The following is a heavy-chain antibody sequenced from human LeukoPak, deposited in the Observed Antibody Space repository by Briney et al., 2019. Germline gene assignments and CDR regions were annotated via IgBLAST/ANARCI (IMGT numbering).Heavy chain of an antibody. CDR3: LSNRGLDY. D-gene: IGHD1-14*01. J-gene: IGHJ4*02. CDR1: GFTVSSNY. V-gene: IGHV3-66*01. CDR2: IYSGGST. Sequence: PGGSLRLSCAASGFTVSSNYMSWVRQAPGKGLEWVSVIYSGGSTYYADSVKGRFTISRDNAKNSLYLQMNSLRAEDTAVYYCLSNRGLDYWGQGTLVTVSS.